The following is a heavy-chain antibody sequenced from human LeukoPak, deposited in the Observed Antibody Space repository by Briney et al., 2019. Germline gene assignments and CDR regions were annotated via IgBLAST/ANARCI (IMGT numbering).Heavy chain of an antibody. CDR1: GYTFTSYG. J-gene: IGHJ5*02. V-gene: IGHV1-18*01. D-gene: IGHD6-13*01. CDR3: ARESIAAAGDGNWFDP. Sequence: ASVNVSCKASGYTFTSYGISWVRQAPGQGLEWMGWISAYNGNTNYAQKLQGRVTMTTDTSTSTAYMELRSLRSDDTAVYYCARESIAAAGDGNWFDPWGQGTLVTVSS. CDR2: ISAYNGNT.